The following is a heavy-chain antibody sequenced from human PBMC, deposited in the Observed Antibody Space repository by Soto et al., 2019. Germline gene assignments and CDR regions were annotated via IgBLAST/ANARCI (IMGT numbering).Heavy chain of an antibody. V-gene: IGHV4-59*01. CDR1: GGSISSYY. CDR3: AREAPHLYCGGDCYSTGDAFDI. Sequence: SETLSLTCTVSGGSISSYYWSWIRQPPGKGLEWIGYIYYSGSTNYNPSLKSRVTISVDTSKNQFSLKLSSVTAADTAVYYCAREAPHLYCGGDCYSTGDAFDIWGQGTMVTVSS. CDR2: IYYSGST. D-gene: IGHD2-21*01. J-gene: IGHJ3*02.